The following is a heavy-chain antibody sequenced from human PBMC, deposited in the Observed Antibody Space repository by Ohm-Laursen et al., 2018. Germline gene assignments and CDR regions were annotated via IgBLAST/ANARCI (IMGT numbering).Heavy chain of an antibody. J-gene: IGHJ6*02. CDR1: GYTFTGYY. D-gene: IGHD6-13*01. V-gene: IGHV1-2*02. CDR2: INPNSGGT. Sequence: AASVKVSCKASGYTFTGYYMHWVRQAPGQGLEWMGWINPNSGGTNYAQKFQGRVTMTRDTSISTAYMELSRLRSDDTAVYYRARERIAAAYYYYYGMDVWGQGTTVTVSS. CDR3: ARERIAAAYYYYYGMDV.